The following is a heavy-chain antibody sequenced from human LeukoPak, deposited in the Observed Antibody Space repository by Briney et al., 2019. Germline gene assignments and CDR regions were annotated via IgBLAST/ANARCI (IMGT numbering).Heavy chain of an antibody. D-gene: IGHD1/OR15-1a*01. J-gene: IGHJ4*02. CDR2: INHSGST. CDR1: GGSFSGYY. CDR3: ARGSNRSPPDY. V-gene: IGHV4-34*01. Sequence: PSETLSLTCAVYGGSFSGYYWSWIRQPPGKGLEWIGEINHSGSTNYNPSLKSRVTISVDTSKNQFSLKLSSVTAADTAVYYCARGSNRSPPDYWGQGTLVTVSS.